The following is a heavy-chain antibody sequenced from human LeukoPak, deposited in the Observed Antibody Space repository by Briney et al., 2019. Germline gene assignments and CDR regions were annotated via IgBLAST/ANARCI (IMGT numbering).Heavy chain of an antibody. CDR2: ISGSGGST. Sequence: GGSLRLSCAASGFSVSNNYMSWVRQAPGKGLEWVSAISGSGGSTYYADSVKGRFTISRDNSKNTLYLQMNSLRAEDTAVYYCAKAVRHIWSYWGQGTLVTVSS. J-gene: IGHJ4*02. D-gene: IGHD3-3*01. V-gene: IGHV3-23*01. CDR1: GFSVSNNY. CDR3: AKAVRHIWSY.